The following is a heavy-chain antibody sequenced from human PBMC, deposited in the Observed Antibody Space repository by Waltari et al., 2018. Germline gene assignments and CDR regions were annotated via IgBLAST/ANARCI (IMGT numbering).Heavy chain of an antibody. CDR2: IYHTGTT. CDR1: GYSISNGYY. J-gene: IGHJ3*02. V-gene: IGHV4-38-2*01. Sequence: QVQLQESGPGLVKPSETLSLTCAVSGYSISNGYYWSWIRQPPGKGLAGIGGIYHTGTTYYNASLKIRVTISVDTSKNQFSLNRSFVTAADTALYFCARGGSGSYMGSFDIWGQGPMVTVSS. D-gene: IGHD1-26*01. CDR3: ARGGSGSYMGSFDI.